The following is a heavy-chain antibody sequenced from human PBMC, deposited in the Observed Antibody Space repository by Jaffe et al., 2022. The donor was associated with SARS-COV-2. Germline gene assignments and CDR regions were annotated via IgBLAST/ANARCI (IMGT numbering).Heavy chain of an antibody. CDR1: GFTFSSYA. Sequence: QVQLVESGGGVVQPGRSLRLSCAASGFTFSSYAMHWVRQAPGKGLEWVAVISYDGSNKYYADSVKGRFTISRDNSKNTLYLQMNSLRAEDTAVYYCARYSVAGQGNYYYYYYYMDVWGKGTTVTVSS. V-gene: IGHV3-30*04. CDR3: ARYSVAGQGNYYYYYYYMDV. J-gene: IGHJ6*03. CDR2: ISYDGSNK. D-gene: IGHD6-19*01.